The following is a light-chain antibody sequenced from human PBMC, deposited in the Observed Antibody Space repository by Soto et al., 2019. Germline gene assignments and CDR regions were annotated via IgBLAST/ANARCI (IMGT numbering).Light chain of an antibody. J-gene: IGKJ2*01. CDR2: STS. CDR3: QQGYSSPYN. Sequence: DIQMTQSPSSLASAVGDRVTITCRASQDINKYLNWYHQTPGKAPNLLIFSTSTLYSGVPSRLSGSRSGTDCPLTISSLQPEDFATYYCQQGYSSPYNFGQGTKVEFK. CDR1: QDINKY. V-gene: IGKV1-39*01.